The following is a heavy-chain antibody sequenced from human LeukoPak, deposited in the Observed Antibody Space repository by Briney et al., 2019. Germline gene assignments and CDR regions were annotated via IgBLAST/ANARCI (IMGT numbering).Heavy chain of an antibody. D-gene: IGHD6-19*01. V-gene: IGHV3-21*06. CDR3: ARWYSSGWYSDY. J-gene: IGHJ4*02. CDR2: VSGTSEYI. Sequence: GGSLRLSCAASGFTFSSYAMSWVRQAPGKGLEWVSSVSGTSEYIYYADSVRGRFTISRDNAKNTVYLQMNSLRAEDTAVYYCARWYSSGWYSDYWGQGTLVTVSS. CDR1: GFTFSSYA.